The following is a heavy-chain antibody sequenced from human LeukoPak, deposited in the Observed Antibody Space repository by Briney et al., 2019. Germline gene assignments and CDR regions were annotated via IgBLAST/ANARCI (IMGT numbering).Heavy chain of an antibody. CDR2: INPNSGGT. CDR1: GYTFTGYY. D-gene: IGHD2-2*01. Sequence: ASVKVSCKASGYTFTGYYMHWVRQAPGQGLEWMGWINPNSGGTNYAQKFQGRVTMTRDTSISTAYMELSRLRSGDTAVYYCARDRTRSRNSVGYWGQGTLVTVSS. J-gene: IGHJ4*02. V-gene: IGHV1-2*02. CDR3: ARDRTRSRNSVGY.